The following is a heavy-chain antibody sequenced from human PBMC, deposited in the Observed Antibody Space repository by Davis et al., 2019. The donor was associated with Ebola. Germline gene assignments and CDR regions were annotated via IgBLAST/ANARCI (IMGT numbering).Heavy chain of an antibody. J-gene: IGHJ4*02. D-gene: IGHD2-21*01. CDR2: IKQDGSEK. Sequence: GESLKISCAASGFTFSSYWMSWVRQAPGKGLEWVANIKQDGSEKYYVDSVKGRFTISRDNAKNSLYLQMNSLRAEDTAVYYCARGPILYYFDYWGQGTLVTVSS. CDR1: GFTFSSYW. V-gene: IGHV3-7*01. CDR3: ARGPILYYFDY.